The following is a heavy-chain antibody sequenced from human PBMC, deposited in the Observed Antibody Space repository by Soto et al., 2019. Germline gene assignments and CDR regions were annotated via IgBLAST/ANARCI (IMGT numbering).Heavy chain of an antibody. J-gene: IGHJ4*02. V-gene: IGHV1-18*01. CDR1: GYTFTSHG. CDR2: ISAYNGNT. CDR3: AREKRSSDYYDSSGPIDY. D-gene: IGHD3-22*01. Sequence: ASVKVSCKASGYTFTSHGISWVRQAPGQGLEWMGWISAYNGNTNYAQKLQGRVTMTTDTSTSTAYMELRSLRSDDTAVYYCAREKRSSDYYDSSGPIDYWGQGTLVTVSS.